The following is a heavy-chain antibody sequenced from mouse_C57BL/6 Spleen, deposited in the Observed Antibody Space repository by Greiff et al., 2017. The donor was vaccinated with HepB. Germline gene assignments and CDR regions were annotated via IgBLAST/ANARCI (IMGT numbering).Heavy chain of an antibody. J-gene: IGHJ2*01. Sequence: DVQLQESGGGLVKPGGSLKLSCAASGFTFSDYGMHWVRQAPEKGLEWVAYISSGSSTIYYADTVKGRFTISRDNAKNTLFLQMTSLRSEGTAMYYCARPNLDYWGQGTTLTVSS. V-gene: IGHV5-17*01. CDR3: ARPNLDY. CDR1: GFTFSDYG. CDR2: ISSGSSTI.